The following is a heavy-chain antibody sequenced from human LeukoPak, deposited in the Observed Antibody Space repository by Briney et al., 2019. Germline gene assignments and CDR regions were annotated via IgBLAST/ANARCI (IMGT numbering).Heavy chain of an antibody. V-gene: IGHV4-39*07. Sequence: SETLSLTCTVSGGSISSSSYYWGWSRQPPGKGLEWSGSIYDSGSTYYNPSLKSRVTISVDTSKNQFSLKLSSVPAADTAVYYCARSTGYSGYDRFDYWGQGTLVTVSS. CDR2: IYDSGST. J-gene: IGHJ4*02. D-gene: IGHD5-12*01. CDR3: ARSTGYSGYDRFDY. CDR1: GGSISSSSYY.